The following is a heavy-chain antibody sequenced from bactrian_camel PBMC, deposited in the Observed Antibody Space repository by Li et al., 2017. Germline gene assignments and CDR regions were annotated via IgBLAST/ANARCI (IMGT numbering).Heavy chain of an antibody. D-gene: IGHD6*01. Sequence: VQLVESGGGSVQAGGSHTLSCTAPGFTKNKCILIWYRQVGGNHREWVSSIRFDGQATYADSVKGRFTISKDKANDTVYLQMNSLKPEDTASYECETARGGYGGTWCIRHWGQGTQVTVS. J-gene: IGHJ4*01. CDR2: IRFDGQA. V-gene: IGHV3S53*01. CDR3: ETARGGYGGTWCIRH. CDR1: GFTKNKCI.